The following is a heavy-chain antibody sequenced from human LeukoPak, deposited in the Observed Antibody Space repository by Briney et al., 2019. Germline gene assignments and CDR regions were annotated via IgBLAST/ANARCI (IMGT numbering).Heavy chain of an antibody. V-gene: IGHV1-69*04. CDR1: GDTFSNYA. D-gene: IGHD3-22*01. CDR2: IIPILGIA. CDR3: ARIYFDSSGGAAFEI. Sequence: SVKVSCKASGDTFSNYAISWVRQAPGQGLEWMGRIIPILGIANYAQKFQGRVTITADKSTSTAYMELSSLRSEDTALYYCARIYFDSSGGAAFEIWGQGTMVTVSS. J-gene: IGHJ3*02.